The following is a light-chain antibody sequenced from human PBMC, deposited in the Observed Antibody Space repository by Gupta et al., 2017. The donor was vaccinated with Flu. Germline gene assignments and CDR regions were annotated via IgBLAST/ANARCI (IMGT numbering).Light chain of an antibody. CDR3: SSYSTTNTMV. CDR2: EVS. Sequence: QSALTQPASVSGSPGQSITISCTGSSSDVGGYNSVSWYQQHPGKAPKLMIYEVSNRPTGVSNRFSGSKSAITASLTISGRQDEDEADYYCSSYSTTNTMVFGGGTKLTVL. J-gene: IGLJ3*02. V-gene: IGLV2-14*01. CDR1: SSDVGGYNS.